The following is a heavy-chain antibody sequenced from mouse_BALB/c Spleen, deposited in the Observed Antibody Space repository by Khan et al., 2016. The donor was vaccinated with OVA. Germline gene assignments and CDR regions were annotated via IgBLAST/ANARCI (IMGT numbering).Heavy chain of an antibody. CDR1: GFSLTNYG. Sequence: QVQLKESGPALVAPSQSLSITCTISGFSLTNYGVHWVHQPPGKGLEWLVVIWSDGSTTYNSALKSRLSISKDNSKSQVFLKMNSLQTDDTAMYYCARQPYYHYYIMDYWGQGTSVTVSS. CDR2: IWSDGST. V-gene: IGHV2-6-1*01. CDR3: ARQPYYHYYIMDY. D-gene: IGHD2-10*01. J-gene: IGHJ4*01.